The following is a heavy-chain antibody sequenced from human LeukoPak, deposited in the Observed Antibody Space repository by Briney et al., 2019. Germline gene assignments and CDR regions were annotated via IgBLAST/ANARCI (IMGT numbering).Heavy chain of an antibody. Sequence: PGGSLRLSCAASGFTFSSYWMSWVRQAPGKRLEWVANINQDGSEKYYVDSVKGRFIISRDNARNSLSLQLNILTAEDTAIYYCVREGAYSTSSPAGYWGQGTLVSVSS. D-gene: IGHD6-6*01. V-gene: IGHV3-7*01. CDR3: VREGAYSTSSPAGY. CDR2: INQDGSEK. J-gene: IGHJ4*02. CDR1: GFTFSSYW.